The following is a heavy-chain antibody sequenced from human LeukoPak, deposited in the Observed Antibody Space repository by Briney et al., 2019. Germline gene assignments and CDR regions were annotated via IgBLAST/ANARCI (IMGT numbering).Heavy chain of an antibody. CDR1: GGSISSYY. Sequence: PSETLSLTCTVSGGSISSYYWSWIRQPPGKGLEWIGYIYYSGSTNYNPSLKSRVTISVGTSKNQFSLKLSSVTAADTAVYYCAREGTRDSNWFDPWGQGTLVTVSS. CDR3: AREGTRDSNWFDP. J-gene: IGHJ5*02. V-gene: IGHV4-59*01. CDR2: IYYSGST. D-gene: IGHD3-10*01.